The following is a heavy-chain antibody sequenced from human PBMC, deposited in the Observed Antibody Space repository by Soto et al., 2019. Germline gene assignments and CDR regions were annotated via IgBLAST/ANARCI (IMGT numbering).Heavy chain of an antibody. Sequence: EVQLLESGGGLIQPGGSLRLSCAASGFTFTTYAMSWVRQAPGKGLEWVSAISGSGGNTYYADSVKGRFNISRDNSKNMVPLQMNSLRVDDTAVYYCEKDFGEYWLPDYWGQGTLLTVSS. D-gene: IGHD3-10*01. CDR2: ISGSGGNT. V-gene: IGHV3-23*01. CDR3: EKDFGEYWLPDY. J-gene: IGHJ4*02. CDR1: GFTFTTYA.